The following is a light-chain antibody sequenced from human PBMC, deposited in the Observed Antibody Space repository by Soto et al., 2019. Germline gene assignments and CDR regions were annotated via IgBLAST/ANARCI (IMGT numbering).Light chain of an antibody. CDR2: GAS. V-gene: IGKV3-15*01. Sequence: EIVMTQSPATLSVSPGERATLSCRASQSVSSNLAWYQQKPGQAPRLLIYGASTRATGIPTRFSGSGSGTEFTLTISSLQSEDFAVYYCQQDNNWPQFGHGTKVEIK. CDR3: QQDNNWPQ. CDR1: QSVSSN. J-gene: IGKJ1*01.